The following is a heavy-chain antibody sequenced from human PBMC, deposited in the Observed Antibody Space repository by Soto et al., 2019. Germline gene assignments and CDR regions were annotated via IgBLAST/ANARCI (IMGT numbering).Heavy chain of an antibody. J-gene: IGHJ4*02. V-gene: IGHV4-34*01. D-gene: IGHD2-2*01. CDR2: INHSGSN. CDR1: GGSFSGYY. Sequence: QVQLQQWGAGLLKPSETLSLTCAVYGGSFSGYYWSWIRQPPGKGLEWIGEINHSGSNNYNPSRNSVVTMSVDTSNNQLPLKLSSVTAAYPAAYYCARGVSWSSTRCSFDYWGQGTLVTVSS. CDR3: ARGVSWSSTRCSFDY.